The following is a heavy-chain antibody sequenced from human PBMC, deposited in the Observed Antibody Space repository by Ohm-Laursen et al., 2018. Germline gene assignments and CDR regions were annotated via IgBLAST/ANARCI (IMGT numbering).Heavy chain of an antibody. Sequence: GSLRLSCTASGFTFIDYDMSWIRQTPGKGLEWLSYITSGGGIIYSADSVKGRFTISRDNDEDTLYLQMNSLRAEDTAVYYCAKAQRSRITMIVVASWGQGTLVSVSS. J-gene: IGHJ4*02. CDR3: AKAQRSRITMIVVAS. CDR1: GFTFIDYD. CDR2: ITSGGGII. D-gene: IGHD3-22*01. V-gene: IGHV3-11*01.